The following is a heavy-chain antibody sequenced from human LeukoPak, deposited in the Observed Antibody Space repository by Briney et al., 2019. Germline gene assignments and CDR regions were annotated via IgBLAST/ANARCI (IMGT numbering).Heavy chain of an antibody. CDR2: ISVYNGNT. D-gene: IGHD3-10*01. V-gene: IGHV1-18*01. CDR3: ARDTRITMVREDIEVSWFDP. CDR1: GYTFTSYG. J-gene: IGHJ5*02. Sequence: EASVKVSCKASGYTFTSYGISWVRQAPGQGLEWLGWISVYNGNTNYAQKLQGRVTMTTDTSTSTAYMELTSLRYDDTAVYYCARDTRITMVREDIEVSWFDPWGQGTLVTISS.